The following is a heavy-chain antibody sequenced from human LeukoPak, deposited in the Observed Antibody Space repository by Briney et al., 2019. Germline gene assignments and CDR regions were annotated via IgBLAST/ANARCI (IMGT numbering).Heavy chain of an antibody. CDR3: AREATWGQWYFDH. J-gene: IGHJ4*02. CDR1: GITFSSHG. Sequence: GRSLRLSCEASGITFSSHGTDWVRQAPGKGLEWVAVIAADGGVKHYADSVKGRFTLSRDNSKNTLYLQMNSLSVEDTAIYYCAREATWGQWYFDHWGQGTPVTVSS. CDR2: IAADGGVK. V-gene: IGHV3-30*03. D-gene: IGHD6-19*01.